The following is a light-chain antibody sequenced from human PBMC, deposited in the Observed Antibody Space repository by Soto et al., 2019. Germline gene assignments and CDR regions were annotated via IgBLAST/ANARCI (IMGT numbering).Light chain of an antibody. V-gene: IGKV3-20*01. CDR2: GAL. J-gene: IGKJ2*01. CDR1: QSVSSSY. CDR3: LQHGSSPLYT. Sequence: EIVLTQSPGTLSLSPGERATLSCRASQSVSSSYLAWYQQKPGQAPRLLIYGALNRATGIPDRFNASGSGTDFTLTISRLEPEDFAMYYCLQHGSSPLYTFGHGTNLEIK.